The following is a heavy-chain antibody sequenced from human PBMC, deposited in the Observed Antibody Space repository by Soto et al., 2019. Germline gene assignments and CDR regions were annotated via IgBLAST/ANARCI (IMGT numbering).Heavy chain of an antibody. CDR1: GRTFSSYA. D-gene: IGHD5-18*01. Sequence: ASLKVSCKSSGRTFSSYAMSWVPQAPVQVLEWMGGIIPIFGTANYAQKFQGRVTITADESTSTAYMELSSLRSEDTAVYYCARVAWRGYSYGYGHIDYWGQGTLVTVSS. CDR2: IIPIFGTA. CDR3: ARVAWRGYSYGYGHIDY. J-gene: IGHJ4*02. V-gene: IGHV1-69*01.